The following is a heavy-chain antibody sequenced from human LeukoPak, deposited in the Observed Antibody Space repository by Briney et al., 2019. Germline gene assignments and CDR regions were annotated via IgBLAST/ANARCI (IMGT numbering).Heavy chain of an antibody. CDR2: ISTSGGLI. J-gene: IGHJ4*02. CDR1: GFTFSNYE. V-gene: IGHV3-48*03. D-gene: IGHD1-26*01. CDR3: AKVSGLGWHFDY. Sequence: GGSLRLSCAASGFTFSNYEMNWVRQAPGKGLEWVSFISTSGGLIYYADSVKGRFTISRDNAKNSLLLHMNSLRAEDTDVYYCAKVSGLGWHFDYWGQGTLVTVSS.